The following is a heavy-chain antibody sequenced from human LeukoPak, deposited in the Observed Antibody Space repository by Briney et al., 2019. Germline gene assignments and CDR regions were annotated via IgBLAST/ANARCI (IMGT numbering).Heavy chain of an antibody. CDR1: GFTFSSYA. D-gene: IGHD6-13*01. V-gene: IGHV3-23*01. J-gene: IGHJ4*02. CDR3: AKTRPLDSSSWSHGDY. CDR2: ISGSGDST. Sequence: GVSLRLSCAASGFTFSSYAMSWVRQAPGKGLEWVSAISGSGDSTYYGDSVKGRFTIPRDNSKNTLYLQMNSLRAEDTAVYYCAKTRPLDSSSWSHGDYWGQGTLVTVSS.